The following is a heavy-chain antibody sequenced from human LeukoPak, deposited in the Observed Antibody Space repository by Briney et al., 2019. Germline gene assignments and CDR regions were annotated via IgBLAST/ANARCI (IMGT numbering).Heavy chain of an antibody. V-gene: IGHV3-30*18. CDR3: AKDQRMGITGTFDY. Sequence: GRSLRLSCAASGFTFSSYGMHWVRQAPGKGLEWVAVIWYGGSNKYYADSVKGRFTISRDNSKNTLYLQMNSLRAEDTAVYYCAKDQRMGITGTFDYWGQGTLVTVSS. CDR1: GFTFSSYG. J-gene: IGHJ4*02. D-gene: IGHD1-7*01. CDR2: IWYGGSNK.